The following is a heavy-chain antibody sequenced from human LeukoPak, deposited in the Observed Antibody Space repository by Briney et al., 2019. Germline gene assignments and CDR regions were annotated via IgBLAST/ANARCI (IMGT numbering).Heavy chain of an antibody. Sequence: PGGSLRLSCAASGFTFSSYGMHWVRQAPGKGLEWVAVISYDGSNKYYADSVKGRFTISRDNSKNTLYLQMNSLRAEDTAVYYCAKDMFGKNYYYGMDVWGKGTTVTVSS. CDR2: ISYDGSNK. V-gene: IGHV3-30*18. CDR3: AKDMFGKNYYYGMDV. D-gene: IGHD3-10*02. J-gene: IGHJ6*04. CDR1: GFTFSSYG.